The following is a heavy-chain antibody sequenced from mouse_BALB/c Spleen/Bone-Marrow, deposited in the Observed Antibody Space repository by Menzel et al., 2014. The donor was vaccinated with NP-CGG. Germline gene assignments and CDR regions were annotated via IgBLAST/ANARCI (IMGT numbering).Heavy chain of an antibody. D-gene: IGHD2-3*01. CDR3: AIKSYEGGFAY. V-gene: IGHV1-39*01. CDR1: GYSFTGYN. CDR2: IDPYYGNT. J-gene: IGHJ3*01. Sequence: EVQLQQSGPELEKPGASVKISCKASGYSFTGYNMNWVKQSNGKSLEWIGNIDPYYGNTTYNQKFKGKATLTVDKSSSTVYMQLKSLTSEDSVVYYCAIKSYEGGFAYWGQGTLVTVSA.